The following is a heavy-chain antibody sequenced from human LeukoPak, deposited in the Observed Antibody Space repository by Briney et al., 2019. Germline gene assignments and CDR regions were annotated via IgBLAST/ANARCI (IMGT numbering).Heavy chain of an antibody. V-gene: IGHV3-7*01. CDR2: IKQDGSEK. Sequence: GGSLRLSCAASGFTFSSYWMSWVRQAPGKGLEWVANIKQDGSEKYYVDSVKGRFTISRDNAKNSLYLQMNSLRAEDTAVYYCARNLAAAGNWGAFDIWGQGTMVTVSS. J-gene: IGHJ3*02. D-gene: IGHD6-13*01. CDR3: ARNLAAAGNWGAFDI. CDR1: GFTFSSYW.